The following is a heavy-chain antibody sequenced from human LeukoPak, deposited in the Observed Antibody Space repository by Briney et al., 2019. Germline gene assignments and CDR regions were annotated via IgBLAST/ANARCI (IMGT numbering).Heavy chain of an antibody. CDR3: AARDCSGSSCYRFDY. D-gene: IGHD2-2*02. V-gene: IGHV3-23*01. J-gene: IGHJ4*02. CDR1: GFTFSSYA. CDR2: ITNSGGNT. Sequence: PGGSLRLSCAGSGFTFSSYAMSWVRQAPGQGLEWVSTITNSGGNTYYADSVKGRFTISRDNSKNTLFLQVNSLRAEDTAIYYCAARDCSGSSCYRFDYWGQGTLITVSS.